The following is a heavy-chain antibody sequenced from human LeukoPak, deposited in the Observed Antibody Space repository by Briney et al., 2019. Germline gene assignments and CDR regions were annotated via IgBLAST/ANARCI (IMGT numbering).Heavy chain of an antibody. D-gene: IGHD3-22*01. V-gene: IGHV3-23*01. CDR2: ISGSGGST. J-gene: IGHJ5*02. CDR1: GFTFSNYA. CDR3: AKDLYAYFDSSAYDH. Sequence: SGGSLRLSCAASGFTFSNYAMSWVRQAPGKGLEWVSGISGSGGSTYYADSVGGRFTISRDNSKNTLYLQMNSLRAEDTAMYYCAKDLYAYFDSSAYDHWGQGTLVTVSS.